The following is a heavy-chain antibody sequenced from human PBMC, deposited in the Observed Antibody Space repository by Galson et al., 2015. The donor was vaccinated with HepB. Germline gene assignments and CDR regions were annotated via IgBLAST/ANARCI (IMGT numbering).Heavy chain of an antibody. CDR3: TTAINYGDYVSY. V-gene: IGHV3-15*01. CDR2: IKSKTDGGTT. J-gene: IGHJ4*02. Sequence: SLRLSCAASGFTFSNAWMSWVRQAPGKGLEWVGRIKSKTDGGTTDYAAPVKGRFTISRDDSKNTLYLQMNSLKTEDTAVYYCTTAINYGDYVSYWGQGTLVTVSS. D-gene: IGHD4-17*01. CDR1: GFTFSNAW.